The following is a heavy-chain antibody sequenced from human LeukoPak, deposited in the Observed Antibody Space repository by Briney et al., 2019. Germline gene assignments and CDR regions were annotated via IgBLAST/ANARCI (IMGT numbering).Heavy chain of an antibody. CDR3: ARDLVGATFFDY. CDR2: IYYSGST. D-gene: IGHD1-26*01. J-gene: IGHJ4*02. CDR1: GGSISSSSYY. V-gene: IGHV4-39*07. Sequence: SETLSLTCTVSGGSISSSSYYWGWIRQPPGKGLEWIGSIYYSGSTCYNPSLKSRVTISVDTSKNQFSLKLSSVTAADTAVYYCARDLVGATFFDYWGQGTLVTVSS.